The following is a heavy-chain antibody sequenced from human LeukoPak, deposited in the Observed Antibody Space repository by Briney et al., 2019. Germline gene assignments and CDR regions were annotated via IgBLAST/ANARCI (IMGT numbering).Heavy chain of an antibody. CDR1: GFTFSSYS. J-gene: IGHJ6*02. D-gene: IGHD2-21*02. CDR2: ISSSSSYI. V-gene: IGHV3-21*01. CDR3: ARDVTYCGGDCYPQYYYYGMDV. Sequence: PGGSLRLPCAASGFTFSSYSVNWVRQAPGKGLEWVSSISSSSSYIYYADSVKGRFTISRDNAKNSLYLQMNSLRAEDTAVYYCARDVTYCGGDCYPQYYYYGMDVWGQGTTVTVSS.